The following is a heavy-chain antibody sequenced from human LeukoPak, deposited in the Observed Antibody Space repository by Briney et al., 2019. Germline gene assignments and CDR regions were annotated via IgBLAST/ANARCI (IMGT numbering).Heavy chain of an antibody. Sequence: GASLRLSCAASGFTFKEYGMSWVRQAPGKGLEWVSTINENARNTHYADSVQGRFTISRDNSKNTLLLQMNSLRADDTALYYGTKGDGGWYPIDYWGQGALVIVSS. CDR1: GFTFKEYG. J-gene: IGHJ4*02. CDR2: INENARNT. D-gene: IGHD6-19*01. CDR3: TKGDGGWYPIDY. V-gene: IGHV3-23*01.